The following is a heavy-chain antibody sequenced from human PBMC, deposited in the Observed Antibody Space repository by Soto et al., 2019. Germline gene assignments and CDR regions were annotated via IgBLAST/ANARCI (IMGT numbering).Heavy chain of an antibody. V-gene: IGHV3-23*01. CDR2: ISGSGGST. CDR1: GFTFSSYV. D-gene: IGHD3-16*02. Sequence: GGSLRLSCAASGFTFSSYVMNWFRQAPGKGLEWVSAISGSGGSTYYADSVKGRFTISRDNSKNTLYLQMNSLRAEDTAVYYCAKGGNDYIWGTYRYTGIDYWGDAILVTVSS. J-gene: IGHJ4*01. CDR3: AKGGNDYIWGTYRYTGIDY.